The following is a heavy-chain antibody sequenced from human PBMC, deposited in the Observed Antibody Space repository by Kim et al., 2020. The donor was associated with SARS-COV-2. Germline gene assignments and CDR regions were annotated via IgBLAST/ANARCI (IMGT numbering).Heavy chain of an antibody. D-gene: IGHD2-15*01. V-gene: IGHV7-4-1*01. J-gene: IGHJ5*02. CDR2: IHTSTGNP. CDR3: ARELFRCSGGSCFLDP. CDR1: GDTFSSFA. Sequence: ASVKVSCRASGDTFSSFALNWVRQVPGQGLEWMGWIHTSTGNPTYAQGFTGRYVFSMDTSVTTAYLQIRNLKAEDTAVYYCARELFRCSGGSCFLDPWGQ.